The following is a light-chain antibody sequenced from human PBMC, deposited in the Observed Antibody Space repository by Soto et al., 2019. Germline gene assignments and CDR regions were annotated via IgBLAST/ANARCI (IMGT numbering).Light chain of an antibody. CDR3: LQYYNYPRT. J-gene: IGKJ1*01. Sequence: AIQMTQSPSSLSASVGDRVTITCRASQGIRTELGWYQQRPGEAPKLLIYAASTLQSGVPSRFSGSGSGTDFTLTISSLQPEDFATYYCLQYYNYPRTFGQGTKVEIK. V-gene: IGKV1-6*02. CDR1: QGIRTE. CDR2: AAS.